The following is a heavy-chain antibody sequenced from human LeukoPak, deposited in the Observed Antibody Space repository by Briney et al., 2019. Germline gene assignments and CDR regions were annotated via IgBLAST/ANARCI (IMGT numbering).Heavy chain of an antibody. J-gene: IGHJ4*02. D-gene: IGHD6-19*01. CDR3: AKNLVAGPLSMYYFDY. V-gene: IGHV3-23*01. CDR2: ISGSGGST. Sequence: GGSLRLSCAASGFTFSSYAMSWVRQAPGKGLEWVLAISGSGGSTYYADSVKGRFTISRDNSKNTLYLQMNSLRAEDTAVYYCAKNLVAGPLSMYYFDYWGQGTLVTVSS. CDR1: GFTFSSYA.